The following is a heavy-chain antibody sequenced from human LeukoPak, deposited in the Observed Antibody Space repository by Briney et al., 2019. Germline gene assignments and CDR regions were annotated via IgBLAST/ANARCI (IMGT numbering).Heavy chain of an antibody. CDR1: GFTLSSYA. Sequence: GGSLRLSCAASGFTLSSYAMSWVRQAPGKGLEWVSAISGSGCSKYYADSVKGRFTISRDNSKNTLYLQMNSLRAEDTAVYYCAKDRGTVDYSGSGTSDYWGQGTLVTVSS. D-gene: IGHD3-10*01. J-gene: IGHJ4*02. V-gene: IGHV3-23*01. CDR2: ISGSGCSK. CDR3: AKDRGTVDYSGSGTSDY.